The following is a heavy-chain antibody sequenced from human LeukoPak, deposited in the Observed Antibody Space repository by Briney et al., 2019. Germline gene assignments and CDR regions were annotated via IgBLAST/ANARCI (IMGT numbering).Heavy chain of an antibody. V-gene: IGHV3-21*01. J-gene: IGHJ4*02. Sequence: GGSLRLSCAASGFTFSNYTMNWVRQAPGKGLEWVSSISSSSSYIHYADSVKGRFSISRDNAKNSLYLQMNSLRAEDTAVYYCARDRNYDGSVYYGDDYFDYWGQGTLVTVSS. CDR1: GFTFSNYT. CDR2: ISSSSSYI. CDR3: ARDRNYDGSVYYGDDYFDY. D-gene: IGHD3-22*01.